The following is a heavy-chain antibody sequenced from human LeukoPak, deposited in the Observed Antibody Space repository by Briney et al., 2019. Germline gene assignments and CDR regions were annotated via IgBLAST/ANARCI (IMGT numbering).Heavy chain of an antibody. V-gene: IGHV3-48*03. CDR2: ITGSGYTI. CDR3: ARDYYCSATSCSSRYYGMDV. J-gene: IGHJ6*02. D-gene: IGHD2-2*01. CDR1: GFTFSTYE. Sequence: GGSLRLSCAASGFTFSTYEMHWVRQAPGKGLEWVSYITGSGYTIYYADSVKGRFTISRDNAKNSLYLHMNSLRAEDTAVYFCARDYYCSATSCSSRYYGMDVWGQGTTVTVSS.